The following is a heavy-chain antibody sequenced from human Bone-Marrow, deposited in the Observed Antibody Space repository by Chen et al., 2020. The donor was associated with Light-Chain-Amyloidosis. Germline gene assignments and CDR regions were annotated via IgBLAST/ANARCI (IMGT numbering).Heavy chain of an antibody. D-gene: IGHD3-3*01. Sequence: EVPVVESGGGLVQPGGSLRLYGADSGFTLTTYWMHLVRQAPGKGLVWVSRRNEDGGTTNYAESLRGRFTISRDTAKNILYLQMNSLRAEDTALYYCAKDFGVRDDYWGQGTLVTVSS. V-gene: IGHV3-74*01. CDR2: RNEDGGTT. J-gene: IGHJ4*02. CDR1: GFTLTTYW. CDR3: AKDFGVRDDY.